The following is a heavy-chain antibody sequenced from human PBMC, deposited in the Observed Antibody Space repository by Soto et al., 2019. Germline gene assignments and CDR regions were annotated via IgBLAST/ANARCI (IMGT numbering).Heavy chain of an antibody. CDR3: ARGGYYDSSGFDY. V-gene: IGHV4-59*01. CDR2: IYYSGST. D-gene: IGHD3-22*01. Sequence: SETLSLTCTVSGGSISSYYWSWIRQPPGKGLEWIGYIYYSGSTNYNPSLKSRVTISVDTSKNQFSLKLSSVTAADTAVYYCARGGYYDSSGFDYWGQGTLVTVS. CDR1: GGSISSYY. J-gene: IGHJ4*02.